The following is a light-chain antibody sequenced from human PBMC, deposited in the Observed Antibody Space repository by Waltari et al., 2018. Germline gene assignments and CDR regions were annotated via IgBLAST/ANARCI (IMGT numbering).Light chain of an antibody. CDR2: EKN. CDR1: SLRSYY. Sequence: SSELTQDPAVSVAMGQTVRITCQGDSLRSYYASWYQQRPGQAPRLVMYEKNNRPSGVPERFSGSSSDNIASLTSTGAQAEDEASYYCHSRDASGVGGSFGGGTKLTVL. V-gene: IGLV3-19*01. J-gene: IGLJ2*01. CDR3: HSRDASGVGGS.